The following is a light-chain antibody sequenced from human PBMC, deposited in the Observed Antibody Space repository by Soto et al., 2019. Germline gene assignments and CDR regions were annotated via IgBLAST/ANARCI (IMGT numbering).Light chain of an antibody. CDR1: ESISNN. V-gene: IGKV3-15*01. CDR2: GAG. J-gene: IGKJ1*01. CDR3: QQYNNWPGT. Sequence: EIVMTQSPATLSVSPGERATLSCRAGESISNNLAWYQQKPGQAPRLLIYGAGTRAAGVPARFSGRGSGTEFTLTITSLQSADFGAYYCQQYNNWPGTFGQGTKVDIK.